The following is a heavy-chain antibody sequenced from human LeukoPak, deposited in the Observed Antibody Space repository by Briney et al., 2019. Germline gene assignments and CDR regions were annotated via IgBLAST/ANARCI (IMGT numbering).Heavy chain of an antibody. CDR2: IFHTGST. Sequence: SETLSLTCTVSGGSISGYFWSWIRQPPGKGLEWVAHIFHTGSTTYNPSLKSRLTISVDTSNQVSLKLRSVTAADTAVYYCARHEPRGTYPLQDWGQGTLVTVSS. CDR1: GGSISGYF. D-gene: IGHD1-26*01. CDR3: ARHEPRGTYPLQD. V-gene: IGHV4-59*08. J-gene: IGHJ1*01.